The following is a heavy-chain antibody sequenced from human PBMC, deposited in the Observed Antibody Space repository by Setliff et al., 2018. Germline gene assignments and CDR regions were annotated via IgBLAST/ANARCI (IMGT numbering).Heavy chain of an antibody. D-gene: IGHD6-13*01. CDR2: ISYDGYDT. V-gene: IGHV3-30-3*01. Sequence: PGGSLRLSCAVSGFTFSNYGFHWVRQAPGKGLEWVAAISYDGYDTNYAGSVKGRFTVSRDNSKNTLYLQMNSLRPDETAVYFCARELSSSWSDYWGQGTLVTVSS. CDR1: GFTFSNYG. J-gene: IGHJ4*02. CDR3: ARELSSSWSDY.